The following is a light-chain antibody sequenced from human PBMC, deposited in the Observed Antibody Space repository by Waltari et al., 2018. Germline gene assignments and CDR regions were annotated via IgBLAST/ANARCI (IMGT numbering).Light chain of an antibody. J-gene: IGLJ2*01. Sequence: SALPQPPSASGAPGTAVTLSRTGTRSDLGWFKYVPWYQQHPGKAPKLMIYEVSKRPSGVPDRFSGSKSGNTASLTVSGLQAEDEADYYCSSYAGSNNLVFGGGTKLTVL. CDR2: EVS. CDR1: RSDLGWFKY. CDR3: SSYAGSNNLV. V-gene: IGLV2-8*01.